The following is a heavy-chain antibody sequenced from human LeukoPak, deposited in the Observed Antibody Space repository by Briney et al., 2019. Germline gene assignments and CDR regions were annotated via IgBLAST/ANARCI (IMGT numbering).Heavy chain of an antibody. CDR3: ARRRTTGTTGYFDY. J-gene: IGHJ4*02. Sequence: SETLSLTCTVSGGSISTYYWSWIRQPPGKGLEWIGYIYTTESTNYNPSLESRVTISVDTSKNQFSLMLSSVTAADTAFYYCARRRTTGTTGYFDYCGQGILVTVSS. CDR2: IYTTEST. D-gene: IGHD1-1*01. CDR1: GGSISTYY. V-gene: IGHV4-4*09.